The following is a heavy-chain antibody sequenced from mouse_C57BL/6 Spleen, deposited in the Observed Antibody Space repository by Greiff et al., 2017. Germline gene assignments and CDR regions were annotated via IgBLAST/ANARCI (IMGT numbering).Heavy chain of an antibody. V-gene: IGHV5-6*01. CDR1: GFTFSSYG. CDR3: AVTTVVAEGYYFDY. Sequence: EVQLVESGGDLVKPGGSLKLSCAASGFTFSSYGMSWVRQTPDKRLEWVATISSGGSYTYYPDSVKGRFTISRDNAKNTLYLQMSSLKSEDTAMYYCAVTTVVAEGYYFDYWGQGTTLTVSS. D-gene: IGHD1-1*01. J-gene: IGHJ2*01. CDR2: ISSGGSYT.